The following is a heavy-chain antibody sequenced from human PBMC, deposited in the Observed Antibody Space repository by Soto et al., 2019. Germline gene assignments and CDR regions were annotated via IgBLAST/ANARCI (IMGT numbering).Heavy chain of an antibody. CDR3: AKMSAPATGLYVFDY. D-gene: IGHD3-16*01. J-gene: IGHJ4*02. CDR2: ISYSRST. CDR1: GGSISSGNYY. Sequence: QVQLQESGPGLAKPSQSLSLTCTVSGGSISSGNYYCSWIRQPTGNGMEWIGFISYSRSTYYSTSLKSRVTISVDTSKSQFSLNLSFVTAADTSVYYCAKMSAPATGLYVFDYWGEGSLGTVSS. V-gene: IGHV4-30-4*01.